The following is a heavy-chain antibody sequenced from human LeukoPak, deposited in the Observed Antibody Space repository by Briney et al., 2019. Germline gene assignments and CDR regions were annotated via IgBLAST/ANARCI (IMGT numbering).Heavy chain of an antibody. D-gene: IGHD3-10*01. Sequence: GGSLRLSXAASGFTFXXXXXXXXXQXPGXXXXXXXXXWYDGXNKYYADSXXGRFTXXRXNSRNTLFLQMNSLRAEDTAVYYCARIRLGSGSYAIDYWGQGTLVTVSS. V-gene: IGHV3-33*02. J-gene: IGHJ4*02. CDR1: GFTFXXXX. CDR2: XWYDGXNK. CDR3: ARIRLGSGSYAIDY.